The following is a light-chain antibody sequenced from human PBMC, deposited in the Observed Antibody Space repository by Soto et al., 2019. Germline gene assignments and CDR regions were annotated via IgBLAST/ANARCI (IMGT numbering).Light chain of an antibody. CDR1: GNYIESYNL. CDR2: EDT. CDR3: CSYVGDTTLV. J-gene: IGLJ2*01. Sequence: QAVVTQPPSVSAAPGQKVTISCTGSGNYIESYNLISWYQQHPGKAPKLIIYEDTQRPSGVSHRFSASESGNTASLTISGLQAGDEADYYCCSYVGDTTLVFGGGTKVTVL. V-gene: IGLV2-23*01.